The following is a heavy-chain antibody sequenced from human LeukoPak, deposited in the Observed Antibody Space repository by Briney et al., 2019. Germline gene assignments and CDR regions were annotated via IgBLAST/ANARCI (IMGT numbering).Heavy chain of an antibody. CDR2: MNPNSGNT. Sequence: ASVKVSCKASGYTFTSYDINWVRQATGQGLEGMGWMNPNSGNTGYAQKFQGRVTITRNTSISTAYMELSSLRSEDTAVYYCARSLLREAAFDIWGQGTMVTVSS. V-gene: IGHV1-8*01. J-gene: IGHJ3*02. D-gene: IGHD3-22*01. CDR3: ARSLLREAAFDI. CDR1: GYTFTSYD.